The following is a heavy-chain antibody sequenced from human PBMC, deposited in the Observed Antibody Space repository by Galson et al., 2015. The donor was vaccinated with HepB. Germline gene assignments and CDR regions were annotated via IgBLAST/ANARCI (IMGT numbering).Heavy chain of an antibody. V-gene: IGHV4-61*01. D-gene: IGHD3-22*01. CDR1: GGSGSRGSLY. CDR3: ANYYDSSGYFPGALDI. CDR2: LYYTGST. Sequence: ETLSLTCTVSGGSGSRGSLYWGWIRQPPGRGLEGFGFLYYTGSTNYHPSLKCRVTISADTSKNQFSLKLSSVTAADTAVYYCANYYDSSGYFPGALDIWCQGTMVTVSS. J-gene: IGHJ3*02.